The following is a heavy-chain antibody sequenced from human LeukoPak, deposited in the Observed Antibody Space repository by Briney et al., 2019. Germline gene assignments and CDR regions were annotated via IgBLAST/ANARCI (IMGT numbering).Heavy chain of an antibody. CDR2: ISYDGSNK. Sequence: GRPLRLSCAASGFTFSRHGMHWVRQAPGKGLEWVAVISYDGSNKDYADSVKGRFTISRDNSKNTLYLQMNSLRAEDTAVYYCEKGPYYYDSCGYYWEGCFDYWGQGTLVTVSS. D-gene: IGHD3-22*01. V-gene: IGHV3-30*18. CDR3: EKGPYYYDSCGYYWEGCFDY. J-gene: IGHJ4*02. CDR1: GFTFSRHG.